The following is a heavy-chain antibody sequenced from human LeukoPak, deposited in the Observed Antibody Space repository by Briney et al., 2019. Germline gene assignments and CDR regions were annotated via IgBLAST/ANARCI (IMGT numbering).Heavy chain of an antibody. Sequence: SETLSLTCTVSGGSISSSSYYWGWIRQPPGTGLEWIGSIYYSGSTYYNPSLKSRVTISVDTSKNQFSLKLSSVTAADTAVYYCARDLGLRKIDYWGQGTLVTVSS. D-gene: IGHD3/OR15-3a*01. V-gene: IGHV4-39*07. J-gene: IGHJ4*02. CDR1: GGSISSSSYY. CDR2: IYYSGST. CDR3: ARDLGLRKIDY.